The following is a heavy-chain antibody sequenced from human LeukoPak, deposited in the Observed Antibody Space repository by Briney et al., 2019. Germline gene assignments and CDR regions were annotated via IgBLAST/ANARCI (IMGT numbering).Heavy chain of an antibody. D-gene: IGHD1-26*01. J-gene: IGHJ4*02. V-gene: IGHV3-48*01. Sequence: GGSLRLSCSASGFTFSNYGMNWVRQAPGKGLEGVSYISISSAIYYADSVKGRFTISRDNAKNSLYLQMNNLRAEDTAVYSCARDRRNTGSFFDSWGQGSLVTVSS. CDR3: ARDRRNTGSFFDS. CDR2: ISISSAI. CDR1: GFTFSNYG.